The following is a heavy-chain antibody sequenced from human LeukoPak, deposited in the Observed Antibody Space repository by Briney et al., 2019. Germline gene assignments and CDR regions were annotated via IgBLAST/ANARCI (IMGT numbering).Heavy chain of an antibody. CDR3: AKASAMIVVVSKHFDY. Sequence: QPGGSLRLSCAASGFTFSSYAMIWVRQAPGKGLEWVSAISGSGGSTYYADSVKGRFTISRDNSKNTLYLQMNSLRAEDTAVYYCAKASAMIVVVSKHFDYWGQGTLVTVSS. CDR1: GFTFSSYA. V-gene: IGHV3-23*01. J-gene: IGHJ4*02. D-gene: IGHD3-22*01. CDR2: ISGSGGST.